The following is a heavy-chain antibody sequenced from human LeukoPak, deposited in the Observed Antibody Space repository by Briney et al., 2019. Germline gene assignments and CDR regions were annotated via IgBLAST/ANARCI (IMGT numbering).Heavy chain of an antibody. D-gene: IGHD3-16*01. CDR1: GYTFTVYS. J-gene: IGHJ4*02. CDR3: ARDASMINFDY. V-gene: IGHV7-4-1*02. CDR2: ITTSTGKP. Sequence: ASVKVSCKASGYTFTVYSINWLRQAPGQGLEWMGWITTSTGKPTYAQGFTGRFVFSLDTSVSTTYLHINSLKAEDTAVYYCARDASMINFDYWGQGSLVAVSS.